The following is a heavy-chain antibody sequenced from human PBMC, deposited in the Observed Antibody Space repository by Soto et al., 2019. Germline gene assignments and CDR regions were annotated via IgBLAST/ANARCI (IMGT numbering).Heavy chain of an antibody. V-gene: IGHV4-34*01. J-gene: IGHJ4*02. CDR2: INHSGST. D-gene: IGHD3-3*02. CDR3: ARDVSNLVAG. CDR1: GGSFSGYY. Sequence: SETLSLTCAVYGGSFSGYYWSWIRQPPGKGLEWIGEINHSGSTNYNPSLKSRVTISVDTSKNQFSLKLSSLRSEDTAVYYCARDVSNLVAGWGQGTLVTVSS.